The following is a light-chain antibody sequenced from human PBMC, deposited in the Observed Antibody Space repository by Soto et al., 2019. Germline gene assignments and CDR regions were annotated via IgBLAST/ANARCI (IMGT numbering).Light chain of an antibody. CDR1: SNDVGGFNL. J-gene: IGLJ2*01. Sequence: QSALTQPASVSGSPGQSITISCAGTSNDVGGFNLVSWYQQHPGKAPKLMIYDVSNRPSGVSNRFSGSKSGNTASLSISGLQAADEADYYCSSSTSSTALEGLVLGGGTKVTVL. CDR2: DVS. CDR3: SSSTSSTALEGLV. V-gene: IGLV2-14*02.